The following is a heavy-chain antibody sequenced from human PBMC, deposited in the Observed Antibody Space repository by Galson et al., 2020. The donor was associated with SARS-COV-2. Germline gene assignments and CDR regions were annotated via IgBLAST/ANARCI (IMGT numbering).Heavy chain of an antibody. Sequence: SYAMSWVRQAPGKGLEWVSAISGSGGSTYYADSVKGRFTISRDNSKNTLYLQMNSLRAEDTAVYYCAKDPQNYDFWSGFALDMDVWGQGTTVTVSS. CDR2: ISGSGGST. V-gene: IGHV3-23*01. CDR1: SYA. D-gene: IGHD3-3*01. J-gene: IGHJ6*02. CDR3: AKDPQNYDFWSGFALDMDV.